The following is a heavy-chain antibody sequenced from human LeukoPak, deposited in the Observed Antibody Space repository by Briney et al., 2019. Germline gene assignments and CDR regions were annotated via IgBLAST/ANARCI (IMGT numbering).Heavy chain of an antibody. Sequence: ASVKVSCKVSGYTLTELSMHWVRQAPGKGLEWMGGFDPEDGETIYAQKFQGRVTMTEDTSTDTAYMELSSLRSEDTAVYYCATEGRYYDSSGYRADFDYWGRGTLVTVSS. D-gene: IGHD3-22*01. V-gene: IGHV1-24*01. CDR1: GYTLTELS. J-gene: IGHJ4*02. CDR3: ATEGRYYDSSGYRADFDY. CDR2: FDPEDGET.